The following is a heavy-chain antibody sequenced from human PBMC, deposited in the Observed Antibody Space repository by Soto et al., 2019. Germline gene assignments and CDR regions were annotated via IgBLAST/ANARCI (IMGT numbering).Heavy chain of an antibody. J-gene: IGHJ5*02. D-gene: IGHD3-3*01. V-gene: IGHV4-59*01. Sequence: PSETLSLTCTVSGGFISSYYWRWIRQPPGKGLEWIGYIYYSGSTNYNPSLKSRVTISVDTSKNQFSLKLSSVTAADTAVYYCAGQASFGVVEGWFDPWGQGTLVTVSS. CDR3: AGQASFGVVEGWFDP. CDR2: IYYSGST. CDR1: GGFISSYY.